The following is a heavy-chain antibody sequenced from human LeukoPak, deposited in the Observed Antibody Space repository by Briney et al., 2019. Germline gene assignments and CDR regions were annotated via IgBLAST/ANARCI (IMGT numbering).Heavy chain of an antibody. CDR3: ARDRAIKYCGGDCYSKHDAFDI. D-gene: IGHD2-21*02. Sequence: PSETLSLTCTVSGGSISSYYWSWIRQPAGKGLEWIGRIYTSGSTNYNPSLKSRVTMSVDTSKNQFSLKLSSVTAADTAVYYCARDRAIKYCGGDCYSKHDAFDIWGQGTMVTVSS. CDR1: GGSISSYY. V-gene: IGHV4-4*07. J-gene: IGHJ3*02. CDR2: IYTSGST.